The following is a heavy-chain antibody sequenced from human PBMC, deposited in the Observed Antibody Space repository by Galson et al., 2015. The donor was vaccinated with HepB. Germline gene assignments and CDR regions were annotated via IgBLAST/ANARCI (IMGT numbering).Heavy chain of an antibody. CDR2: IWYDGSNK. CDR3: ARDMGPFGFDY. J-gene: IGHJ4*02. V-gene: IGHV3-33*01. Sequence: SLRLSCAASGFTFSSYGMHWVRQAPGKGLEWVAVIWYDGSNKYYADSVKGRFTISRDNSKNTLYLQINSLRAEDTAVYYCARDMGPFGFDYWGQGTLVTVSS. D-gene: IGHD3-10*01. CDR1: GFTFSSYG.